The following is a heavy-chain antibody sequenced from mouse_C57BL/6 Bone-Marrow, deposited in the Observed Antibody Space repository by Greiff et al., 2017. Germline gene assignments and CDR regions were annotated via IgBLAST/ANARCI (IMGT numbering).Heavy chain of an antibody. CDR3: ARHGGYDSFDY. J-gene: IGHJ2*01. V-gene: IGHV5-6*01. D-gene: IGHD2-2*01. CDR1: GFTFSSYG. CDR2: ISSGGSYT. Sequence: DVQLVESGGDLVKPGGSLKLSCAASGFTFSSYGMSWVRQTPDKRLEWVATISSGGSYTYYPDSVKGRFTISRDNAKNTLYLQMSSLKSEDTAMYYCARHGGYDSFDYWGQGTTLTVSS.